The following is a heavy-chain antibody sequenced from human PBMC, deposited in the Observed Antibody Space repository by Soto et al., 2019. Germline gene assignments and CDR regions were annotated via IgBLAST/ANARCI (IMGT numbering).Heavy chain of an antibody. CDR2: ISSRSDYV. Sequence: LXLSCISSGFTFKCYTMNWFLQAPGKGLEWVSSISSRSDYVHYADSVKGRFTISRDNAENSLFLEMNSLGVDDTALYYCTRGAPAPRTEEASYAPNRGGMDVWGQGTTVTVSS. V-gene: IGHV3-21*04. CDR3: TRGAPAPRTEEASYAPNRGGMDV. CDR1: GFTFKCYT. D-gene: IGHD2-2*01. J-gene: IGHJ6*02.